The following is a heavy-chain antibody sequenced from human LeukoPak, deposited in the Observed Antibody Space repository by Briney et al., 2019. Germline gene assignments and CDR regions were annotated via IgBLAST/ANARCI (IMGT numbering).Heavy chain of an antibody. D-gene: IGHD2-2*02. CDR3: AKDRFPYTVDSYNFFDY. J-gene: IGHJ4*02. Sequence: GGSLRLSCAASGFSFSNYGMHWARQAPGKGLEWVAFISYDGGNKYSADSVKGRFTISRDNSKSTLYLQMNSLRAEDTAVYYCAKDRFPYTVDSYNFFDYWGQGTLVTVST. CDR1: GFSFSNYG. V-gene: IGHV3-30*18. CDR2: ISYDGGNK.